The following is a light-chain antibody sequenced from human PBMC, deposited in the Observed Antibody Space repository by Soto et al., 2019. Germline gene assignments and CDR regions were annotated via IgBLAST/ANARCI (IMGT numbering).Light chain of an antibody. CDR1: SSNIGAGYP. Sequence: QLVLTQPPSVSGAPGQRVTISCTGSSSNIGAGYPVHWYQQLPGTAPKLLVAGNRPSGVPDRFSGSKSDTSASLAITGLQIDDEADYYCQSYDTGLTGHVLFGGGTKVTVL. J-gene: IGLJ2*01. CDR3: QSYDTGLTGHVL. V-gene: IGLV1-40*01. CDR2: G.